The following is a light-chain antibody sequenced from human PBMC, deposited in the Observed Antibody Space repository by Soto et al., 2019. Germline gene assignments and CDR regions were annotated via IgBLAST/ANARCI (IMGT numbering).Light chain of an antibody. CDR1: QGIGDT. V-gene: IGKV3-15*01. Sequence: EVVMRQSPATLCVSPGEGATLSCRASQGIGDTLAWYQHKPGETPRLLIYDTAARTTGVPTRFSGSRSGAEFALSICSLQSGAFGVCYCQPYYDRPLTFGGGTKVYIK. J-gene: IGKJ4*01. CDR3: QPYYDRPLT. CDR2: DTA.